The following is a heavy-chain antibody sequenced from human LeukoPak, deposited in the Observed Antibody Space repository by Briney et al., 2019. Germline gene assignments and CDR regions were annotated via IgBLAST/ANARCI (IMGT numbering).Heavy chain of an antibody. D-gene: IGHD1-26*01. Sequence: GGSLRLSCAASGFTFSSYGMHWVRQAPCKGLEWVAVISYDGSNKYYADSVKGRFTISRDNSKNTLYLQMNSLRAEDTAVYYCAKDGSGSYFDYWGQGTLVTVSS. CDR2: ISYDGSNK. CDR1: GFTFSSYG. J-gene: IGHJ4*02. CDR3: AKDGSGSYFDY. V-gene: IGHV3-30*18.